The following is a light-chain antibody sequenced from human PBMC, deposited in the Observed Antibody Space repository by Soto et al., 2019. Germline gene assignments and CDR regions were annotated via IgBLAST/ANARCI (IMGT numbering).Light chain of an antibody. Sequence: DIQLIQSPSSLSASVGDRVTITCRASQNIKTYLNWYQHKPGKAPNLLIHDGTTLQSGVPSRFSGSGSGTEFSLTITSLQPEDFATYYCQQSFVTPRTFGQGTKVDIK. CDR1: QNIKTY. CDR3: QQSFVTPRT. V-gene: IGKV1-39*01. J-gene: IGKJ1*01. CDR2: DGT.